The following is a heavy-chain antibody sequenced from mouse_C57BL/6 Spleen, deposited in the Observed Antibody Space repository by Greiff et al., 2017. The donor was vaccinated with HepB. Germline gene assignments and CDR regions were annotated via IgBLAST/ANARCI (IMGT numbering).Heavy chain of an antibody. J-gene: IGHJ4*01. CDR1: GFSLTSYG. Sequence: QVQLKESGPGLVAPSQSLSITCTVSGFSLTSYGVHWVRQPPGKGLEWLVVIWSDGSTTYNSALKSRLSISKDNSKSQVFLKMNSLQTDDTAMYYGARHPVVAPYAMDYWGQGTSVTVSS. D-gene: IGHD1-1*01. V-gene: IGHV2-6-1*01. CDR3: ARHPVVAPYAMDY. CDR2: IWSDGST.